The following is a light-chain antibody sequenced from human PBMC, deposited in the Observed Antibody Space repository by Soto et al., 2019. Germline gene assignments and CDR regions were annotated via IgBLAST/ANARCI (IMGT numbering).Light chain of an antibody. V-gene: IGKV3-11*01. CDR2: DAS. CDR3: QQRSNWPPIT. J-gene: IGKJ5*01. CDR1: QSVSSY. Sequence: IGLTQYPVTLSLSPGERATLSCRASQSVSSYLAWYQQKPGQAPRLLIYDASNRATGIPARFSGGGSGTDFTLTIDNLEPEDFAIYYCQQRSNWPPITFGQGTRLEI.